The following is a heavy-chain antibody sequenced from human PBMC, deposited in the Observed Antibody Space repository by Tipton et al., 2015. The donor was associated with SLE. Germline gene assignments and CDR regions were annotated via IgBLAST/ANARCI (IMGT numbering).Heavy chain of an antibody. D-gene: IGHD5-18*01. CDR1: GGSISSYY. J-gene: IGHJ6*02. CDR3: ARISVDTTMAQRVDYGMDV. CDR2: ISYNVIT. V-gene: IGHV4-59*01. Sequence: LRLSCTVSGGSISSYYWSWIRQPPGKGLEWIGYISYNVITNYNVNTNYNPSLNRRVTISIDTSKNQFSLMVTSVTAADTAVYYCARISVDTTMAQRVDYGMDVWGQGTTVTVSS.